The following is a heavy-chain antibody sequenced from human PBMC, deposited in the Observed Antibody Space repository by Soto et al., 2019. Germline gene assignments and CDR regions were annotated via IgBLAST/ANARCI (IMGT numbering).Heavy chain of an antibody. V-gene: IGHV3-23*01. CDR2: ISGTGGST. CDR1: GFTFSNYA. J-gene: IGHJ6*02. Sequence: LRLSCAASGFTFSNYAMSWVRQAPGKGLEWVSGISGTGGSTYSADSVKGRFTISRDNSKNTLFLQMNGLRAEDTAVYFCAKEHMTTTDYYHYGMDVWGQGTTV. CDR3: AKEHMTTTDYYHYGMDV.